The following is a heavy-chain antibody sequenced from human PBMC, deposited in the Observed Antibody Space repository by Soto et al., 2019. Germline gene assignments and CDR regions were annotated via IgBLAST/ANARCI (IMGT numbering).Heavy chain of an antibody. V-gene: IGHV3-30*18. Sequence: SLRLSCAASGFTFSSYGMHWVRQAPGKGLEWVAVISYDGSNKYYADSVKGRFTISRDNSKNTLYLQMNSLRAEDTAVYYCAKDWRREMATSYWGQGTLGTVSS. CDR2: ISYDGSNK. CDR3: AKDWRREMATSY. D-gene: IGHD5-12*01. CDR1: GFTFSSYG. J-gene: IGHJ4*02.